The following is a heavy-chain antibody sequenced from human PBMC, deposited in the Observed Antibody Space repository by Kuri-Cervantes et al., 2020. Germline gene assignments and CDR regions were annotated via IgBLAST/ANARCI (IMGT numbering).Heavy chain of an antibody. CDR2: ISSSSTTI. CDR1: GFSFDDYS. Sequence: GGSLRLSCAASGFSFDDYSMNWVRQAPGKGLEWVSYISSSSTTIYYADSVKGRFTSSRDNAKNSLYLQMNSLRAEDTAVYYCATLPLGDDAFDIWGQGTMVTVSS. J-gene: IGHJ3*02. CDR3: ATLPLGDDAFDI. V-gene: IGHV3-48*01. D-gene: IGHD3-16*01.